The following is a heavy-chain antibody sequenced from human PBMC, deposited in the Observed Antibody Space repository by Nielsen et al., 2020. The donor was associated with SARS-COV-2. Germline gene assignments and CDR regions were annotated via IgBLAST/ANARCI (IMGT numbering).Heavy chain of an antibody. V-gene: IGHV3-23*01. J-gene: IGHJ4*02. CDR3: ARDRSGIAALFDY. Sequence: GGSLRLSCAASGFTFSSYAMSWVRQAPGKELEWVSAISGSGGSTYYADSVKGRFTISRDNSKNTLYLQMNSLRAEDTAVYYCARDRSGIAALFDYWGQGTLVTVSS. CDR2: ISGSGGST. D-gene: IGHD6-13*01. CDR1: GFTFSSYA.